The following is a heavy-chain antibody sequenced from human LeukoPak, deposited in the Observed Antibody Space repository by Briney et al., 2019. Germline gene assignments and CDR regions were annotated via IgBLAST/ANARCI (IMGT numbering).Heavy chain of an antibody. CDR2: INREGSIT. V-gene: IGHV3-74*01. CDR3: VREFGKIDGGT. CDR1: GFTFSSYW. J-gene: IGHJ5*02. D-gene: IGHD3-16*01. Sequence: GGSLRLTCAASGFTFSSYWMHWVRQAPGKGLVWVSLINREGSITSYADSVKGRFTISRDNAKNTLFLQMNSLRAEDMAVYYCVREFGKIDGGTWGQGTLVTVSS.